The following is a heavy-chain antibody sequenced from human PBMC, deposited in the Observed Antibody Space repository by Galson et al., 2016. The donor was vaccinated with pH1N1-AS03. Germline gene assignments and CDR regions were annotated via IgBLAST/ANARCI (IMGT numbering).Heavy chain of an antibody. J-gene: IGHJ5*02. CDR3: ARDSEAVVEDEGNWSDP. CDR1: RFNFNNYG. CDR2: IESDGRKT. Sequence: SLRLSCAASRFNFNNYGMHWVRQAPGKGLEWVAFIESDGRKTNYVDSVKGRFTISRDNSKNSLYLQMNSLRGEDAAVYFCARDSEAVVEDEGNWSDPWGQGTLVTVSS. D-gene: IGHD2-15*01. V-gene: IGHV3-33*01.